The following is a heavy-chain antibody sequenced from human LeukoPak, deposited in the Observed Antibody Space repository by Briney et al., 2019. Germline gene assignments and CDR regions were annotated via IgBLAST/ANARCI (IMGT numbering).Heavy chain of an antibody. CDR1: GGSISSGGYY. CDR3: ARSSYDYVWGSYRFHSNWFDT. J-gene: IGHJ5*02. V-gene: IGHV4-31*03. CDR2: IYYSGST. D-gene: IGHD3-16*02. Sequence: SQTLSLTCTVSGGSISSGGYYWSWIRQHPGKGLEWIGYIYYSGSTYYNPSLKSRLTISVDTSKNHFSLKLSSVTAADTAVYYCARSSYDYVWGSYRFHSNWFDTWGQGTLVTVSS.